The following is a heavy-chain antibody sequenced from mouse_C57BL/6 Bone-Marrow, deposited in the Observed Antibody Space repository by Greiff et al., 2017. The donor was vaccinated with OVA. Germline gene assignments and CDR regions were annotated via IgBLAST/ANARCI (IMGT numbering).Heavy chain of an antibody. Sequence: EVQLQPSGAELVRPGASVKLSCTASGFNIKDDYMHWVKQRPEQGLEWIGWIDPENGDTEYASKFQGKATITADTSSNTAYLQLSSLTSEDTAVYYCTTRGIYYDYDKGYWGQGTTRTVSS. V-gene: IGHV14-4*01. CDR1: GFNIKDDY. CDR3: TTRGIYYDYDKGY. J-gene: IGHJ2*01. D-gene: IGHD2-4*01. CDR2: IDPENGDT.